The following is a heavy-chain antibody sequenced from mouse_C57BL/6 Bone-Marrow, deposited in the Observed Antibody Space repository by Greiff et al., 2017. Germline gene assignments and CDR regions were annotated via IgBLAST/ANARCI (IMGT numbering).Heavy chain of an antibody. CDR2: IHPSDSDT. V-gene: IGHV1-74*01. CDR3: AIYYAMDY. J-gene: IGHJ4*01. CDR1: GYTFTSYW. Sequence: QVQLQQPGAELVKPGASVKVSCKASGYTFTSYWMHWVKQRPGQGLEWIGRIHPSDSDTNYNQKFKGKATFTVDNSSSTAYMQLSILTSEDSAVYYCAIYYAMDYWGQGTSVTVSS.